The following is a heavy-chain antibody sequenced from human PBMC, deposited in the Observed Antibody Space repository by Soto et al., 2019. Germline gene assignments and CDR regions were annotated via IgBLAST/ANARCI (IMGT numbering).Heavy chain of an antibody. CDR3: ATRPPGGPYRGVFDY. J-gene: IGHJ4*02. Sequence: SETLSLTCNVSGGSISNYYWTWIRQSPGKGPEWIGYVYRSGTTSYNPSLESRVTMSVDTSKNQFSLKLSAVTTADTAVYYCATRPPGGPYRGVFDYWSQGTLVTGSS. CDR1: GGSISNYY. D-gene: IGHD3-10*01. V-gene: IGHV4-59*03. CDR2: VYRSGTT.